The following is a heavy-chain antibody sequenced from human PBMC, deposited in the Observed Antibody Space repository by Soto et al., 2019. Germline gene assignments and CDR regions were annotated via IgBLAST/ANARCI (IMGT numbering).Heavy chain of an antibody. CDR3: ARGRYGDY. D-gene: IGHD1-1*01. V-gene: IGHV1-18*01. J-gene: IGHJ4*02. Sequence: QVHLVQSGAEVKKPGASVKVSCKGSGYIFTTYGITWVRQAPGQGLEWMGWISAHNGNTNYAQKLQGRVIVTRDTSTSTAYMELRNLRSDDTAVYYCARGRYGDYWGQGALVTVSS. CDR1: GYIFTTYG. CDR2: ISAHNGNT.